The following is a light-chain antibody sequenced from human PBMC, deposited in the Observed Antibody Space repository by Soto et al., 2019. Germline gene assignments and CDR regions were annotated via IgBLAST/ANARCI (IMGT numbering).Light chain of an antibody. CDR2: GNS. Sequence: QSVLTQPPSVSGAPGQRVTISCTGSSSNIGAGYDVPWYQQLPGTAPKLLIYGNSNRPSGVPDRFSGSKSGTSASLAITGRQAGDEADYYCQSYDSSLSGYVFGTGTKLTVL. J-gene: IGLJ1*01. CDR1: SSNIGAGYD. CDR3: QSYDSSLSGYV. V-gene: IGLV1-40*01.